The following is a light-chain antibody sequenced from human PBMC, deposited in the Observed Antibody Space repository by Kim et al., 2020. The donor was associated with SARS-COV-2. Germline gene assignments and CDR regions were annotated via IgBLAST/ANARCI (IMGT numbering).Light chain of an antibody. CDR2: GAS. CDR3: QQYGSSPYT. CDR1: RSVSSNY. Sequence: LAPGERATLSCRASRSVSSNYLAWYQCKPGQAPRLLIFGASSRATGIPDRFSGSGSGTDFTLTISRLEPEDFAVYYCQQYGSSPYTFGQGTKLEI. V-gene: IGKV3-20*01. J-gene: IGKJ2*01.